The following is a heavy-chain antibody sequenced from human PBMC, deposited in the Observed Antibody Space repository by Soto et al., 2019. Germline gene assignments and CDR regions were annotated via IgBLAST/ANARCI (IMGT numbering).Heavy chain of an antibody. CDR3: ARSIAVAGTGAFDI. CDR2: IGTAGDT. Sequence: VGSLRLSCSVSGFTFSSYDMHWVRQATGKGLEWVSAIGTAGDTYYPGSVKGRFTISRENAKNSLYLQMNSLRAGDTAVYYCARSIAVAGTGAFDIWGQGTMVTVSS. V-gene: IGHV3-13*01. J-gene: IGHJ3*02. D-gene: IGHD6-19*01. CDR1: GFTFSSYD.